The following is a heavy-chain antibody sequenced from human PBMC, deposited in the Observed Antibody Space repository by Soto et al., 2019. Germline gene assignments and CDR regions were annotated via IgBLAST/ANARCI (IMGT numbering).Heavy chain of an antibody. CDR2: IYYSGST. J-gene: IGHJ4*02. V-gene: IGHV4-31*03. Sequence: PSETLSLTCTVSGGSISSGGYHWSWTRQHPGKGLEWIGNIYYSGSTYYNPSLKSRVTMSVDTSKNQFSLKLSSVTAADTAVYYCARGPKYYYDSSGYYYSGFDYWGQGTLVTVSS. CDR1: GGSISSGGYH. CDR3: ARGPKYYYDSSGYYYSGFDY. D-gene: IGHD3-22*01.